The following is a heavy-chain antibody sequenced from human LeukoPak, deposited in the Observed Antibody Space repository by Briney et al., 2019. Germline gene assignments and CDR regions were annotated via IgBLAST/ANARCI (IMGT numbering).Heavy chain of an antibody. V-gene: IGHV1-2*02. CDR1: GYTFNGYY. CDR2: INPNSGGT. CDR3: ARVWKIVGSPTAFDI. Sequence: ASVKVSCKASGYTFNGYYKHWVRQAPGQGLEWMGWINPNSGGTNYAQKFQGRVTMTRDTSISTAYMELSSLRSEDTAVYYCARVWKIVGSPTAFDIWGQGTMVTVSS. J-gene: IGHJ3*02. D-gene: IGHD2/OR15-2a*01.